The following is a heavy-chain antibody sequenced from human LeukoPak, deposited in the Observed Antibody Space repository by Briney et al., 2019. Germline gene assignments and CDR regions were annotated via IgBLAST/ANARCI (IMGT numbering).Heavy chain of an antibody. CDR3: ARDLWELPSDYYYDY. J-gene: IGHJ4*02. D-gene: IGHD1-26*01. Sequence: GASVKVSCKASVYTFTGHYMNWVRQAPGQELECMCRINLNSGDTKYAQQFHGRVTIPRGTSTSTAYMELSRLRSDDTAVYYCARDLWELPSDYYYDYWGQGTLVTVSS. V-gene: IGHV1-2*06. CDR1: VYTFTGHY. CDR2: INLNSGDT.